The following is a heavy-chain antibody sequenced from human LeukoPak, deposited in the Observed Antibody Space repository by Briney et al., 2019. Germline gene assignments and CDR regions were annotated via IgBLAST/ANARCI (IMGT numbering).Heavy chain of an antibody. CDR2: INPNSGGT. CDR1: GYTFTGQF. D-gene: IGHD1-26*01. J-gene: IGHJ4*01. Sequence: GASVKVSCKASGYTFTGQFLHWVRQAPGQGLEWMGWINPNSGGTNYAQKFQGRVTLTTDTSISTAYMELSRLGSDDTALYYCARVREGSTSAHPLFDYWGHGTLVTVFS. V-gene: IGHV1-2*02. CDR3: ARVREGSTSAHPLFDY.